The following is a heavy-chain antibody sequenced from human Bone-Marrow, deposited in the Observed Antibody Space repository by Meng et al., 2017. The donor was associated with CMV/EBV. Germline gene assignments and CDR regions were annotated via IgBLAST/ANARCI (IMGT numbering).Heavy chain of an antibody. D-gene: IGHD3-3*01. V-gene: IGHV3-9*01. CDR2: ISWNSGSI. Sequence: GGSLRLSCAASGFTFDDYAMHWVRQAPGKGLEWVSGISWNSGSIGYADSVKGRFTISRDNAKNTLYLQMNSLRAEDTAVYYCARGFGVVTPGNYWGQGTLVTVSS. CDR3: ARGFGVVTPGNY. CDR1: GFTFDDYA. J-gene: IGHJ4*02.